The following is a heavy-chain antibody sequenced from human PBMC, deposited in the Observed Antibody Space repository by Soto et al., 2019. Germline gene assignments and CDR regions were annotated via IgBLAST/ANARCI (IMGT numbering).Heavy chain of an antibody. V-gene: IGHV3-23*01. CDR3: AKAGYCTGVSCYFYYFYS. CDR1: GFTFNNYA. Sequence: EVQLLESGGGLLQPGGSLRLSCSASGFTFNNYAMAWVLQAPGEGLEWVSGISGSVATPYYADSVKGRFTISRDNSKNSLVLQMSSLSAEDTAVYFCAKAGYCTGVSCYFYYFYSWGQGTLVTVSS. CDR2: ISGSVATP. J-gene: IGHJ4*02. D-gene: IGHD2-15*01.